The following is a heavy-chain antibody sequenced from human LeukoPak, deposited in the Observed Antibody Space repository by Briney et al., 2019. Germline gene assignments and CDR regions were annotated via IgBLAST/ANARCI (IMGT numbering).Heavy chain of an antibody. CDR2: TNHSGIT. V-gene: IGHV4-34*01. J-gene: IGHJ4*02. CDR1: GGSFSDYY. D-gene: IGHD4-23*01. Sequence: SETLSLTCALYGGSFSDYYWSWIRQPPGKGLEWIGETNHSGITNYNPSLKSRVSISADTSKNQFSLKLNSVTAADTAVYYCAREPLTTVVTPFDCWGQGTLVTVSS. CDR3: AREPLTTVVTPFDC.